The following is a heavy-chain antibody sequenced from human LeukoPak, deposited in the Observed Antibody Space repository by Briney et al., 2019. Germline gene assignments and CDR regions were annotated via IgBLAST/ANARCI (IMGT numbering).Heavy chain of an antibody. V-gene: IGHV4-34*01. CDR2: INHSGST. Sequence: SETLSLTCAVYGGSFSGYYWSWTRQPPGKGLEWIGEINHSGSTNYNPSLKSRVTISVDTSKNQFSLKLSSVTAADTAVYYCARLLRNYWGQGTLVTVSS. CDR1: GGSFSGYY. CDR3: ARLLRNY. J-gene: IGHJ4*02.